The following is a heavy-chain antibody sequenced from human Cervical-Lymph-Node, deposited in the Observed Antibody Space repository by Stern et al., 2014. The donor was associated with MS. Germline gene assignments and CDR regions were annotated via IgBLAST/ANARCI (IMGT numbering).Heavy chain of an antibody. D-gene: IGHD6-13*01. V-gene: IGHV4-61*02. CDR1: GGSISRGTYY. J-gene: IGHJ4*02. CDR2: IYTSGSN. Sequence: QVQPQESCPGLVKPSQTLSLTCTVSGGSISRGTYYWSWIRQPAGKGLEWIGRIYTSGSNNYTPSLKSRVTISLDTSKNHFSLKLNSVTAADTAVYYCAREDSSSWYPNFDFWGQGTLVTVSS. CDR3: AREDSSSWYPNFDF.